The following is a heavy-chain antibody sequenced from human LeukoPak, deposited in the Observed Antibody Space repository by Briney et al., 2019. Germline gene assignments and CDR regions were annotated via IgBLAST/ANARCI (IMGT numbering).Heavy chain of an antibody. J-gene: IGHJ6*04. V-gene: IGHV3-11*06. CDR1: GFTFSDYY. Sequence: PGGSLRLSCAASGFTFSDYYMSWIRQAPGKGLEWVSYISSSSSYTNYADSVKGRFTISRDNAKNSLYLQMNSLRAEDTAVYYCARDRSSGWLGDYYYCMDVWGKGTTVTVSS. D-gene: IGHD6-19*01. CDR3: ARDRSSGWLGDYYYCMDV. CDR2: ISSSSSYT.